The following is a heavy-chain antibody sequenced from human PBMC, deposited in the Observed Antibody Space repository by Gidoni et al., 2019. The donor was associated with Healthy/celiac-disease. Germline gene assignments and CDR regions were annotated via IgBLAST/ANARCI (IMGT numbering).Heavy chain of an antibody. CDR2: ISSSGSTI. Sequence: EVQLVESGGGLVKPGGSLRLSCAASGFTFSSYSMNWVRQAPGKGLEWVSSISSSGSTIYYADSVKGRFTISRDNAKNSLYLQMNSLRAEDTAVYYCASGIAVAGFVTIFDYWGQGTLVTVSS. V-gene: IGHV3-21*01. CDR1: GFTFSSYS. CDR3: ASGIAVAGFVTIFDY. D-gene: IGHD6-19*01. J-gene: IGHJ4*02.